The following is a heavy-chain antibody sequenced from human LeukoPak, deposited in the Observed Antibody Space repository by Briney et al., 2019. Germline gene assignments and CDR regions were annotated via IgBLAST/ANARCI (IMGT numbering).Heavy chain of an antibody. V-gene: IGHV3-7*01. D-gene: IGHD6-19*01. Sequence: GGSLRLSCAASGFTFSSYWMGWVRQAPGKGLEWVANIKQDGSEKYYVDSVKGRFTISRDNAKNSLYLQMNSLRAEDTAVYYCASFRAVAGRGFDYWGQGTLVTVSS. J-gene: IGHJ4*02. CDR1: GFTFSSYW. CDR2: IKQDGSEK. CDR3: ASFRAVAGRGFDY.